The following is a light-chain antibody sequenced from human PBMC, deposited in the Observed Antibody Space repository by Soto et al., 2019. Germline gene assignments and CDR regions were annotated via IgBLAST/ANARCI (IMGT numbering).Light chain of an antibody. V-gene: IGKV1-39*01. J-gene: IGKJ4*01. CDR2: AAS. CDR3: QQSYSTPFT. CDR1: QSISSY. Sequence: DLQMTRSPSSLSASVGDRVTITCRASQSISSYLNWYQQKPGKAPKLLIYAASSLQSGVPSRFSGSGSGTDFTLTISSLQPEDFATYYCQQSYSTPFTFGGGTKVEIK.